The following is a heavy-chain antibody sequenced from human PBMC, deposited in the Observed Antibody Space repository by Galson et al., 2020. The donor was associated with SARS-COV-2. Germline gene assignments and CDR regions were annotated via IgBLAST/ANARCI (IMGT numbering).Heavy chain of an antibody. V-gene: IGHV5-51*01. J-gene: IGHJ4*02. CDR3: ARPIGAAGTYFYFDY. CDR1: GYSFTTYW. D-gene: IGHD6-13*01. CDR2: IYPGDSDT. Sequence: GESLKISCKGSGYSFTTYWIGWVRQMPGKGLEWMGIIYPGDSDTRYNPSFQGQVTISADKPINTAYLQWSSLKASDTAMYYCARPIGAAGTYFYFDYWGQGTLVTVSS.